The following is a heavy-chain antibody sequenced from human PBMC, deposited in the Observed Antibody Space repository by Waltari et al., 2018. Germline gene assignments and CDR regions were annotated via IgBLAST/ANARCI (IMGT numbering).Heavy chain of an antibody. CDR1: GFTFSDYY. CDR2: ISSSGSTI. Sequence: VQLLESGGGLAQPGGSLRLSCAASGFTFSDYYMSWIRQAPGKGLEWVSYISSSGSTIYYADSVKGRFTISRDNAKNSLYLQMNSLRAEDTAVYYCARAVSGDYYYYYMDVWGKGTTVTVSS. J-gene: IGHJ6*03. D-gene: IGHD4-17*01. V-gene: IGHV3-11*01. CDR3: ARAVSGDYYYYYMDV.